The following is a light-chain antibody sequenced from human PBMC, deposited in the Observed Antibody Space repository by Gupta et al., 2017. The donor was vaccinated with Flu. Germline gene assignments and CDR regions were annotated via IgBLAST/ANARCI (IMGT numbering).Light chain of an antibody. Sequence: QSALTQPASVSGPPGQSITIPCTRTSSDLNDYNSVSWYQRHPGKAHKLIIFEVYNRSSGVSKRFSGSKSGNTASLTISGLQAEDDATYYCISYTSRTSLVFGTGTEVSVL. V-gene: IGLV2-14*01. CDR1: SSDLNDYNS. J-gene: IGLJ1*01. CDR3: ISYTSRTSLV. CDR2: EVY.